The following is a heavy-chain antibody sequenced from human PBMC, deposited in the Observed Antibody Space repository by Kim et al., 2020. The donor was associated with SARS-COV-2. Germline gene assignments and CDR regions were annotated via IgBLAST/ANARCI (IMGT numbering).Heavy chain of an antibody. Sequence: GGSLRLSCAASGFTFRSYWMSWVRQAPGKGLEWVANIKEDGSEKYYVDSVKGRFTISRDTAKNSLFLQMNSLRADNAAVYYCGRDYRDWGQGTLVTVSS. D-gene: IGHD1-26*01. CDR1: GFTFRSYW. CDR2: IKEDGSEK. J-gene: IGHJ4*02. V-gene: IGHV3-7*01. CDR3: GRDYRD.